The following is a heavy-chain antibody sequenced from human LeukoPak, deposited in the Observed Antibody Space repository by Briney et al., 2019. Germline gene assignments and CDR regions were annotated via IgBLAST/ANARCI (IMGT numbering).Heavy chain of an antibody. CDR1: GFTFSSRDW. D-gene: IGHD3-22*01. CDR2: IKQDGSEK. Sequence: GGSLRLSCVASGFTFSSRDWMTWVRQAPGKGLEWVANIKQDGSEKNYVDSVKGRFTISRDNAKNSLYLQMNSLRAEDTAVYYCARPRYYYDSSGLHYWGQGTLVTVSS. J-gene: IGHJ4*02. V-gene: IGHV3-7*01. CDR3: ARPRYYYDSSGLHY.